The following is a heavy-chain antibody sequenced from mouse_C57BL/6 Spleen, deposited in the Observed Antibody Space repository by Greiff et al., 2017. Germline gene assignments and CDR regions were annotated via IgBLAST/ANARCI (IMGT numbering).Heavy chain of an antibody. CDR2: ISSGSSTI. Sequence: EVKLVESGGGLVKPGGSLKLSCAASGFTFSDYGMHWVRQAPEKGLEWVAYISSGSSTIYYADTVKGRFPISRDNAKNTLFLQMTSLRSEDTAMYYCAKIYYDYDEPYYYAMDYWGQGTSVTVSS. V-gene: IGHV5-17*01. J-gene: IGHJ4*01. CDR3: AKIYYDYDEPYYYAMDY. CDR1: GFTFSDYG. D-gene: IGHD2-4*01.